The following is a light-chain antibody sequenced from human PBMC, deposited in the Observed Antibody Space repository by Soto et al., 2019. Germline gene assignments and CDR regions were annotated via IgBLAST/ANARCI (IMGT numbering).Light chain of an antibody. Sequence: QSVLTQPPSASGTPGQRVTISCSGSSFNVGGNTVNWYQQVTGTAPKLLINSNNQRPSGVPERFSGSKSGTSASLAISGLQSDDEAVYYCSAWDDSLNGVVFGGGTKLTVL. CDR3: SAWDDSLNGVV. CDR1: SFNVGGNT. V-gene: IGLV1-44*01. J-gene: IGLJ2*01. CDR2: SNN.